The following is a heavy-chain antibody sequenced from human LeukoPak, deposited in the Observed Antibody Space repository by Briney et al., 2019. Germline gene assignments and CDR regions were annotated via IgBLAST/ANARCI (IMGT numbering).Heavy chain of an antibody. CDR1: GFTFSTYA. D-gene: IGHD2-2*01. J-gene: IGHJ5*02. V-gene: IGHV3-23*01. CDR3: ARVDRASGWSKDIVVVPAVHNWFDP. Sequence: QPGGSLRLSCAASGFTFSTYAMTWVRQAPGKGLEWVSGISSSGGITWFADSVKGRFTISRDNAKNSLYLQMNSLRAEDTAVYYCARVDRASGWSKDIVVVPAVHNWFDPWGQGTLVTVSS. CDR2: ISSSGGIT.